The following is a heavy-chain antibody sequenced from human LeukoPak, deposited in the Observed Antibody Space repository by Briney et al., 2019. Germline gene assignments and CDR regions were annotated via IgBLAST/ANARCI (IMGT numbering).Heavy chain of an antibody. J-gene: IGHJ4*02. CDR1: GYTFTGYY. D-gene: IGHD6-13*01. CDR3: ARARGYSSSWYMWGLDY. V-gene: IGHV1-2*02. Sequence: EASVKVSCKASGYTFTGYYMHWVRQAPGQGLEWMGWINPNSGSTNYAQKFQGRVTMTRDTSISTAYMELSRLRSDDTAVYYCARARGYSSSWYMWGLDYWGQGTLVTVSS. CDR2: INPNSGST.